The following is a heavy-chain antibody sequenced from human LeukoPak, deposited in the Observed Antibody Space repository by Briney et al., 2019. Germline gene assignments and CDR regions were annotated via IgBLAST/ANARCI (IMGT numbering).Heavy chain of an antibody. CDR1: GGSISSYY. Sequence: SETLSLTCTVSGGSISSYYWSWIRQPAGKGLEWIGRIYTSGSTNYNPSLKSRVTMSVDTSKNQFSLKLSSVTAADTAVYYCARSYYDSSGYCSASPWGQGTLVTVSS. D-gene: IGHD3-22*01. CDR3: ARSYYDSSGYCSASP. CDR2: IYTSGST. J-gene: IGHJ5*02. V-gene: IGHV4-4*07.